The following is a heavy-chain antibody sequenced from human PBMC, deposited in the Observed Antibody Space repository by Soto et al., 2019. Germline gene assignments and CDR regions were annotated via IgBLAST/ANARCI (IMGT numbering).Heavy chain of an antibody. V-gene: IGHV1-18*01. CDR3: ARDRLGIPNWFDP. CDR1: GYTFTSYG. J-gene: IGHJ5*02. D-gene: IGHD2-21*01. Sequence: AASVKVSCKASGYTFTSYGISWVRQAPGQGLEWMGWISAYNGNTNYAQKLQGRVTMTTDTSTSTAYMELRSPRSDDTAVYYCARDRLGIPNWFDPWGQGTLVTVSS. CDR2: ISAYNGNT.